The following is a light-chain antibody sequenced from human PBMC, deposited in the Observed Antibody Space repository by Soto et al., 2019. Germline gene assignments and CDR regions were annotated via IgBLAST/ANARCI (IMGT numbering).Light chain of an antibody. V-gene: IGKV1-5*03. Sequence: DIQMTQSPSTLSASVGDRVTITCRASQSISSGLAWYQQKPGKAPKLLIYKASSLESGVPSRFSGSGSGTEFNLTISSLLPDDFATYYCQQYNSSPWTFGEGTKVEIK. CDR3: QQYNSSPWT. J-gene: IGKJ1*01. CDR2: KAS. CDR1: QSISSG.